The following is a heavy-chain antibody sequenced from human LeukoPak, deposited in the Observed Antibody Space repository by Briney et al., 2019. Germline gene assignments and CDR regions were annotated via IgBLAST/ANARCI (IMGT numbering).Heavy chain of an antibody. Sequence: PGGSLLLSCTASGFSFINYWMHCVRHAPGKGLLWVSRINTDERTTDYADSVKGRFTISRDNARNTLYLQMNSLRAEDTGVYYCAREGWAVARKVDYWGRGTLVTVSS. CDR2: INTDERTT. V-gene: IGHV3-74*01. J-gene: IGHJ4*02. CDR1: GFSFINYW. D-gene: IGHD6-19*01. CDR3: AREGWAVARKVDY.